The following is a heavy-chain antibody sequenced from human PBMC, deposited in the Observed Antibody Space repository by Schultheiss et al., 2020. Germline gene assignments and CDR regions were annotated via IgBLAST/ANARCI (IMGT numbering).Heavy chain of an antibody. D-gene: IGHD6-19*01. J-gene: IGHJ4*02. V-gene: IGHV3-48*03. Sequence: GGSLRLSCAASGFTFSSYEMNWVRQAPGKGLEWVSYISSSGSTIYYADSVKGRFTISRDNAKNSLYLQMNSLRVEDTAIYYCARGGSGCPGDYWGQGTLVTVSS. CDR3: ARGGSGCPGDY. CDR2: ISSSGSTI. CDR1: GFTFSSYE.